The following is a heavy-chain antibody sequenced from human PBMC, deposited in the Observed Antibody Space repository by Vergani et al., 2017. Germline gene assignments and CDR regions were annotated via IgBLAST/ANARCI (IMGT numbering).Heavy chain of an antibody. V-gene: IGHV3-30-3*01. CDR2: ISYDGSNK. CDR3: AREAALAGIAVAGTGGRPAFDY. CDR1: GFTFSSYA. Sequence: QVQLVESGGGVVQPGRSLRLSCAASGFTFSSYAMHWVRQAPGKGLEWVAVISYDGSNKYYADSVKGRFTISRDNSKNTLYLQMNSLRAEDTAVYYCAREAALAGIAVAGTGGRPAFDYWGQGTLVTVSS. J-gene: IGHJ4*02. D-gene: IGHD6-19*01.